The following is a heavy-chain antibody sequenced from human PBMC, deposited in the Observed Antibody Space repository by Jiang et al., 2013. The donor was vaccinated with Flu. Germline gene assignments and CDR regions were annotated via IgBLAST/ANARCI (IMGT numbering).Heavy chain of an antibody. CDR3: VKAGGSGSYYNWRCDY. D-gene: IGHD3-10*01. Sequence: VQLLESGGGLVQPGGSLRLSCSASGFGFSDYAMHWVRQVPGKGLEYVATISSNGGATFFPDSVKGRFAISRDNSKNTLYLQMTSLRPEDTAVYYCVKAGGSGSYYNWRCDYWGQGVLVTVSS. CDR2: ISSNGGAT. V-gene: IGHV3-64D*06. J-gene: IGHJ4*02. CDR1: GFGFSDYA.